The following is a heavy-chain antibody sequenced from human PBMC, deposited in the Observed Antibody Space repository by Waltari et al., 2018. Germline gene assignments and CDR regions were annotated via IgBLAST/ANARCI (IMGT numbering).Heavy chain of an antibody. CDR3: ARDVGGGFGAVAGRSAEYFQH. D-gene: IGHD6-19*01. CDR1: GGTFSSYA. Sequence: QVQLVQSGAEVKKPGSSVKVSCKASGGTFSSYAISWVRQAPGQGLEWMGGIIPIFGTANYAQKFQGRVTITADESTSTAYMELSSLRSEDTAVYYCARDVGGGFGAVAGRSAEYFQHWGQGTLVTVSS. CDR2: IIPIFGTA. J-gene: IGHJ1*01. V-gene: IGHV1-69*13.